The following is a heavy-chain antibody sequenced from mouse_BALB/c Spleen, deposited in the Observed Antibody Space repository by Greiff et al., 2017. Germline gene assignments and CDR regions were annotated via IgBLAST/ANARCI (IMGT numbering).Heavy chain of an antibody. CDR2: ISSGGSYT. D-gene: IGHD1-1*01. V-gene: IGHV5-6*01. CDR3: ARHDGSLYYFDY. J-gene: IGHJ2*01. CDR1: GFTFSSYG. Sequence: EVHLVESGGDLVKPGGSLKLSCAASGFTFSSYGMSWVRQTPDKRLEWVATISSGGSYTYYPDSVKGRFTISRDNAKNTLYLQMSSLKSEDTAMYYCARHDGSLYYFDYWGQGTTLTVSS.